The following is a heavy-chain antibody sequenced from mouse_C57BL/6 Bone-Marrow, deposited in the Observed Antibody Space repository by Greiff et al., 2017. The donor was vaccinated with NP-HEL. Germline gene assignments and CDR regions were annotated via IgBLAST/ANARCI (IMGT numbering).Heavy chain of an antibody. J-gene: IGHJ3*01. CDR1: GFTFSDYY. V-gene: IGHV5-16*01. Sequence: EVQLVESEGGLVQPGSSMKLSCTASGFTFSDYYMAWVRQVPEKGLEWVANINYDGSSTYYLDSLKSRFIISRDNAKNILYLQMSSLKSEDTATYYCARDEGLGFAYWGQGTLVTVSA. CDR3: ARDEGLGFAY. CDR2: INYDGSST. D-gene: IGHD2-4*01.